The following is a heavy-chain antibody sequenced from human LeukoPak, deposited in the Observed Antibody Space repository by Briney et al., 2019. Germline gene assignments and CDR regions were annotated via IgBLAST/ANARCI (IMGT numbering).Heavy chain of an antibody. CDR1: GYTFTSYA. J-gene: IGHJ4*02. CDR2: VSPYNGDT. V-gene: IGHV1-18*01. CDR3: AKAWDYGDRGEIDY. D-gene: IGHD4-17*01. Sequence: GASVKVSCKASGYTFTSYAMNWVRQAPGQGLEWMGWVSPYNGDTKYAQNHQGRVTMTTDTSTTTAHMELRSLTSDDTAVYYCAKAWDYGDRGEIDYWGQGTLVTVSS.